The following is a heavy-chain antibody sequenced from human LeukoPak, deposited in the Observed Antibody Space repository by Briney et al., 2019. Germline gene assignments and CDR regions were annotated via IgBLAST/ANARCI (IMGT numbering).Heavy chain of an antibody. CDR1: GFTFSGYS. Sequence: GGSLRLSCAASGFTFSGYSMNWVRQAPGKGLEWVSSISSSSSYIYYADSVKGRFTISRDNAKNSLYLQMNSLRAEDTAVYYCARDSRDSSGYYKDYYYYGMDVWGQGTTVTVSS. D-gene: IGHD3-22*01. CDR2: ISSSSSYI. CDR3: ARDSRDSSGYYKDYYYYGMDV. J-gene: IGHJ6*02. V-gene: IGHV3-21*01.